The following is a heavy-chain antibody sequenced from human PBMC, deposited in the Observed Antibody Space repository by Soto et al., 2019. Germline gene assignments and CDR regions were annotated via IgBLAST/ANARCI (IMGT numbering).Heavy chain of an antibody. J-gene: IGHJ6*02. D-gene: IGHD2-15*01. CDR2: IYNSGST. Sequence: PSETLSLTCSFSVVSINRGGSYWSWIRQHPGKGLEWIGYIYNSGSTYYNPSLKSRVTISLDTSKNQFSLKLSSVTAADTAVYFCARDLRLGYCSGGSCQDSDYGMDVWGQGTTVTVSS. V-gene: IGHV4-31*03. CDR1: VVSINRGGSY. CDR3: ARDLRLGYCSGGSCQDSDYGMDV.